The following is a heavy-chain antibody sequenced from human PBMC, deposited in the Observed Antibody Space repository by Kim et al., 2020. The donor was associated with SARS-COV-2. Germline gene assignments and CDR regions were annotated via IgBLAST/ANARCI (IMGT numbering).Heavy chain of an antibody. CDR1: GFTFSSYW. D-gene: IGHD2-15*01. V-gene: IGHV3-7*01. J-gene: IGHJ6*02. CDR3: ARVGLGVVVAATTRHYYYYGMDV. CDR2: IKQDGSEK. Sequence: GGSLRLSCAASGFTFSSYWMSWVRQAPGKGLEWGANIKQDGSEKYYVDSVKGRFTISRDNAKNSLYLQMNSLRAEDTAVYYCARVGLGVVVAATTRHYYYYGMDVWGQGTTVTVSS.